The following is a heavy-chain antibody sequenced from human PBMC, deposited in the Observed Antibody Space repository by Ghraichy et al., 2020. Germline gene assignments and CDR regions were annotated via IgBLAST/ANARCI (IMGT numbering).Heavy chain of an antibody. CDR3: ARDHYYDSSGDAFDI. Sequence: GSLNISCAASGFTFSTFSMNWVRQAPGKGLEWVSSISSTSSDIYYADSVKGRFTISRDNAKNSLFLQMNSLRAEDTAVYYCARDHYYDSSGDAFDIWGQGTMVTVSS. CDR2: ISSTSSDI. V-gene: IGHV3-21*01. D-gene: IGHD3-22*01. J-gene: IGHJ3*02. CDR1: GFTFSTFS.